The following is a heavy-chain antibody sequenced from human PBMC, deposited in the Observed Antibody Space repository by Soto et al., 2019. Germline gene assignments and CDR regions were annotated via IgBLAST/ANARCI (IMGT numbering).Heavy chain of an antibody. CDR1: GYTFTSYD. D-gene: IGHD5-18*01. J-gene: IGHJ4*02. CDR2: IIPMFGTA. V-gene: IGHV1-69*13. CDR3: ASGIQLWLRRINNGYSG. Sequence: QVQVVQSGAEVKKPGASVKVSCKTSGYTFTSYDISWVRQAPGQGLEWMGGIIPMFGTANYAQRFQDRVTITADESTNTVYMELSSLRSEDTAVYFCASGIQLWLRRINNGYSGWGQGTLVTVSS.